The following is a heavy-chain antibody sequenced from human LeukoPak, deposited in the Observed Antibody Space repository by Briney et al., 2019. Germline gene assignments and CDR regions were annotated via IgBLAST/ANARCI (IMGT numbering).Heavy chain of an antibody. CDR2: ISAYNGNT. J-gene: IGHJ4*02. V-gene: IGHV1-18*01. D-gene: IGHD3-22*01. CDR3: ARTYYYDSSRTTRHFDY. Sequence: ASVKVSCKASGYTFTSYGISWVRQAPGQGLECMGWISAYNGNTNYAQKLQGRVTMTTDTSTSTAYMELRSLRSDDTAVYYCARTYYYDSSRTTRHFDYWGQGTLVTVSS. CDR1: GYTFTSYG.